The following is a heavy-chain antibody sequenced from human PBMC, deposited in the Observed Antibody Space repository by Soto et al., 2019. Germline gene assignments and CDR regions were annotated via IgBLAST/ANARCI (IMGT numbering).Heavy chain of an antibody. D-gene: IGHD4-4*01. J-gene: IGHJ6*02. CDR2: IYYSGST. Sequence: SETLSLTCTVSGGSISSSSYYWGWIRQPPGKGLEWIGSIYYSGSTYYNPSLKSRVTISVDTSKNQFSLKLSSVTAADTAVYYCARKMVRDYTLHYYYCMDVWGPGTMVTV. CDR3: ARKMVRDYTLHYYYCMDV. V-gene: IGHV4-39*01. CDR1: GGSISSSSYY.